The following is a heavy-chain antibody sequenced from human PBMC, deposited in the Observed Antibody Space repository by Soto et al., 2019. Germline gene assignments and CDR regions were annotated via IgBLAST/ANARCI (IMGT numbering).Heavy chain of an antibody. CDR2: IYYSGST. Sequence: QVQLQESGPGLVKPSQTLSLTCTVSGGSISSGGYYWSWIRQHPGKGLEWIGYIYYSGSTYYNPSLKSRVTRPVDTSKNQCSLKLSSVTAADTAVYYCARMGLGRLVDYWGQGTLVTVSS. V-gene: IGHV4-31*03. CDR1: GGSISSGGYY. J-gene: IGHJ4*02. CDR3: ARMGLGRLVDY. D-gene: IGHD6-19*01.